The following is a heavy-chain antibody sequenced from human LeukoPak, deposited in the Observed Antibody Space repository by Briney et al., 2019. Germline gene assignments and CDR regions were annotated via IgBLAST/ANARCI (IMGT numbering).Heavy chain of an antibody. V-gene: IGHV4-34*01. CDR3: ARACIGFEVAAAGSGWFDP. Sequence: SETLSLTCAVYGGSFSGYYWSWIRQPPGKGLEWIGEINHSGSTNYNPSLKSRVTISVDTSKNQFSLKLSSVTAADTAVYYCARACIGFEVAAAGSGWFDPWGQGTLVTVSS. CDR1: GGSFSGYY. D-gene: IGHD6-13*01. J-gene: IGHJ5*02. CDR2: INHSGST.